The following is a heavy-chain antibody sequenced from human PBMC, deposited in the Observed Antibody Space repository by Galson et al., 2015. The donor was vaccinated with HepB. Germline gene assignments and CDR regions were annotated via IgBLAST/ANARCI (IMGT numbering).Heavy chain of an antibody. Sequence: SLRLACAASGFTFSSYGMHWVRQAPGKGLEWVAVIWYDGSNKYYADSVKGRFTISRDNSKNTLYLQMNSLRAEDTAVYYCARGGVVTAIDAFDIWGQGTMVTVSS. V-gene: IGHV3-33*01. D-gene: IGHD2-21*02. CDR1: GFTFSSYG. CDR2: IWYDGSNK. J-gene: IGHJ3*02. CDR3: ARGGVVTAIDAFDI.